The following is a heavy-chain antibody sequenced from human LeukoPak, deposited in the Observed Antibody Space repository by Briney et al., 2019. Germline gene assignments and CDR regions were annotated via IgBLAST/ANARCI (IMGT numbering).Heavy chain of an antibody. V-gene: IGHV3-30*02. CDR2: VRYDGSNK. Sequence: GGSLRLSCAASGFTFSSYGMYWVRQAPGKGLEWVAFVRYDGSNKYYADSVKGRFTISRDNSKNTLDLQMKSLRAEDTAVYYCARSGRGTYYYFDYWGHGTLVTVSS. J-gene: IGHJ4*01. D-gene: IGHD1-26*01. CDR3: ARSGRGTYYYFDY. CDR1: GFTFSSYG.